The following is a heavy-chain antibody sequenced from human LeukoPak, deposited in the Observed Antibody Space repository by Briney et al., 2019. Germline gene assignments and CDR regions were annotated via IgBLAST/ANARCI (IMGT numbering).Heavy chain of an antibody. V-gene: IGHV4-4*02. CDR3: ASGGLVSRYLDH. J-gene: IGHJ4*02. CDR2: AFYSGST. CDR1: GGSITSSTW. Sequence: SETLSLTCAVSGGSITSSTWWTWVRQPPGKGLEWIGEAFYSGSTNSNPSLKSRLTMSVDESKHEFSLRLTAVTAADTAVYYCASGGLVSRYLDHWRQGALVNVSP. D-gene: IGHD3-9*01.